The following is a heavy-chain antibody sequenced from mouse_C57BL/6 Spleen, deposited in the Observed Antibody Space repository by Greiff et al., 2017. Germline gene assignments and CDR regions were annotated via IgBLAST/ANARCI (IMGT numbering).Heavy chain of an antibody. Sequence: VQLQQPGTELVKPGASVKLSCKASGYTFTSYWMHWVKQRPGQGLEWIGNINPSNGGTNYNAKFKSKATLTVDKSSSTAYMQLRSLTSEDAAVDYCARRKLFYAMDYWGQGTSVTVSS. CDR2: INPSNGGT. CDR1: GYTFTSYW. J-gene: IGHJ4*01. CDR3: ARRKLFYAMDY. V-gene: IGHV1-53*01.